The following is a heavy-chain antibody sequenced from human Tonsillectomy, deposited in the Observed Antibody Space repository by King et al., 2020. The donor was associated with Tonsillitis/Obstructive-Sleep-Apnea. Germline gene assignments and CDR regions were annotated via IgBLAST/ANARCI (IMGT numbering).Heavy chain of an antibody. Sequence: VQLQQWGAGLLKPSETLSLTCAVYGGSFSGYYWSWVRQPPGKCLEWIGEINHIGSTNYNPSLTSRVTISLDSSKNQLSLKLSSVTAADTAVYYCARDPIVLEPAAIPSAFDIWGQGTMVTVSS. D-gene: IGHD2-2*02. CDR2: INHIGST. V-gene: IGHV4-34*01. CDR3: ARDPIVLEPAAIPSAFDI. J-gene: IGHJ3*02. CDR1: GGSFSGYY.